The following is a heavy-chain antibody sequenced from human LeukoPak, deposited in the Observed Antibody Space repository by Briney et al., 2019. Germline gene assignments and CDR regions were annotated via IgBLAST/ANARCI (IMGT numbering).Heavy chain of an antibody. V-gene: IGHV4-59*01. CDR3: ARDRSRYNYGPFDY. Sequence: PSETLSLTCTVSGGSISSSYWSWIRQPPGKGLEWIGYINYSGSTNYNPSLKSRVTISVDTSKNQLSLKLTSVTPADTAVYYCARDRSRYNYGPFDYWGQGTLVTVSS. CDR1: GGSISSSY. CDR2: INYSGST. J-gene: IGHJ4*02. D-gene: IGHD5-18*01.